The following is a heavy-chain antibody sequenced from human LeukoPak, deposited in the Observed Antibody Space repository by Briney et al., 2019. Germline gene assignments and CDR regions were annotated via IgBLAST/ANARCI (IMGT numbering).Heavy chain of an antibody. D-gene: IGHD3-9*01. Sequence: GASVKVSCKASGYTFSNYGISWVRQAPGQGLEWVGWISVYNGNTNYAQKVQGRVTMTTDTSTNTAYMELRSLRSDDTAVYYCARDRRYFDWLLSIRDAFDIWGQGTMVTVSS. CDR2: ISVYNGNT. V-gene: IGHV1-18*01. CDR3: ARDRRYFDWLLSIRDAFDI. CDR1: GYTFSNYG. J-gene: IGHJ3*02.